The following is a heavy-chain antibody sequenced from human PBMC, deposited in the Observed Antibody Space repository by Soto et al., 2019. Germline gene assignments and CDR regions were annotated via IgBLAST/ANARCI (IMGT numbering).Heavy chain of an antibody. V-gene: IGHV4-59*01. CDR2: IYDTGISGYTPST. D-gene: IGHD1-26*01. J-gene: IGHJ6*02. Sequence: XETLSLTCTVSGGSITSSYWSWIRRPPGKGLEWIAYIYDTGISGYTPSTSYNPSLKSRVTMSVDTSKSQLSLKLTSVTAADTAVYYCARGGAAFFYYGLDVWGQGITVTVSS. CDR3: ARGGAAFFYYGLDV. CDR1: GGSITSSY.